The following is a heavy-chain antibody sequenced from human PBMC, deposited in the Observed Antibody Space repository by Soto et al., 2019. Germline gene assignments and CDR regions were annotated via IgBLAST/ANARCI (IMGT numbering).Heavy chain of an antibody. J-gene: IGHJ4*02. CDR3: AREIAGAGIIGX. CDR2: ISAYNGNT. D-gene: IGHD6-19*01. CDR1: GYTFTSYV. V-gene: IGHV1-18*04. Sequence: ASVKVSCKASGYTFTSYVISWVRQAPGQGLEWMGWISAYNGNTNYAQKLQGRVNMTTDTSTSTAYMELRSLRSDDTAVYYCAREIAGAGIIGXWGQGTLVTVSX.